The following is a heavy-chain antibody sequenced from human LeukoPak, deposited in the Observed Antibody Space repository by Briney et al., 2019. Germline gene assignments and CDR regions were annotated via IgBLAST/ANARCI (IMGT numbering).Heavy chain of an antibody. CDR2: IYYSETT. CDR3: ARDRSGHKDYGMDV. D-gene: IGHD1-1*01. V-gene: IGHV4-39*07. CDR1: GCSISSSSYY. J-gene: IGHJ6*02. Sequence: PSETLSLSCTVSGCSISSSSYYWGWLRPPPGKGLEGIGSIYYSETTYYNPSLKSRVTISVDTSKNQFSLKLSSVTAADTAVYCCARDRSGHKDYGMDVWGQGTTLTLSS.